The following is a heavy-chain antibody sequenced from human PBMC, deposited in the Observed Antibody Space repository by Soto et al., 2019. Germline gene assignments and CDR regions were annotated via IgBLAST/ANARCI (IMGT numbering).Heavy chain of an antibody. CDR3: ARLRRYDHGMDV. CDR2: IDPSDSYT. J-gene: IGHJ6*02. CDR1: GYSFTSYW. D-gene: IGHD3-3*01. V-gene: IGHV5-10-1*01. Sequence: GESLKISCKGSGYSFTSYWISWERQMPGKGLEWMGRIDPSDSYTNYSPSFQGHVTISTDKSISTAYLQWSSLKASDTAMYYCARLRRYDHGMDVWGQGXTVTVYS.